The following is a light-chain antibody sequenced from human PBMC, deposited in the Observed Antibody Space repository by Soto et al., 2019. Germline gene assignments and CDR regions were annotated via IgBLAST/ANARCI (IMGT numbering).Light chain of an antibody. V-gene: IGKV1-39*01. CDR1: QSISSY. J-gene: IGKJ4*01. CDR2: AAS. Sequence: DIQMTQSPSSLSASVGDRVTITCRASQSISSYLNWYQQKPGKAPKLLIYAASSLQSGVPSRFSGSGSGTDFTLTISSLQPEDVATYYCQQSYSTLLTFGGGPKVEIK. CDR3: QQSYSTLLT.